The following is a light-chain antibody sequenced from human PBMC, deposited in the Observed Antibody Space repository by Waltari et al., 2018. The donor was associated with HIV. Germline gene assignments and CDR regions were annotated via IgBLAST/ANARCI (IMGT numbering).Light chain of an antibody. CDR1: SSNIGARYD. Sequence: QSMLTQPPSVSGAPGQRVTISCSGSSSNIGARYDVHWYQHIPGTAPKLLICESPNRPSGVPDRFSAASSGTSAALAITGVQAEDEADYYCQSFDSVVTSSVFGGGTKLTVL. V-gene: IGLV1-40*01. CDR2: ESP. J-gene: IGLJ2*01. CDR3: QSFDSVVTSSV.